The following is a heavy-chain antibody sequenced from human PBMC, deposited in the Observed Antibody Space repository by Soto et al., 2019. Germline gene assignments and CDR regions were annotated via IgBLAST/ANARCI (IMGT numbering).Heavy chain of an antibody. CDR2: IKSKTDGGTT. V-gene: IGHV3-15*01. CDR3: TTDIITFGGVIPPGY. Sequence: EVQLVESGGGLVKPGGSLRLSCAASGFTFSNAWMSWVRQAPGKGLEWVGRIKSKTDGGTTDYAAPVKGRFTISRDGSKNALHLQKNSLKGEDTAVDYCTTDIITFGGVIPPGYWGQGTLVTVSS. CDR1: GFTFSNAW. J-gene: IGHJ4*02. D-gene: IGHD3-16*02.